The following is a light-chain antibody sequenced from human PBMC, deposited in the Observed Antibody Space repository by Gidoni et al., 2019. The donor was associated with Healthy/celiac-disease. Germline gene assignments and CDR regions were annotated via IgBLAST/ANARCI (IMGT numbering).Light chain of an antibody. CDR3: QQLNSYLQT. J-gene: IGKJ1*01. V-gene: IGKV1-9*01. CDR1: QGISSY. CDR2: AAS. Sequence: DIQLTQSPSFLSASVGDRVTITCRASQGISSYLAWYQQQPGKAPKLLIYAASTLQRGVPSRFSGSGSGTEFTLTISSLQPEDFANYYCQQLNSYLQTFGQGTKVEIK.